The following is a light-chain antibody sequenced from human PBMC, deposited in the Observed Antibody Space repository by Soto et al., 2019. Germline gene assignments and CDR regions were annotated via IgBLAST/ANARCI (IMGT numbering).Light chain of an antibody. CDR3: QQYNNWPYT. V-gene: IGKV3-15*01. Sequence: EIVMTQSPDTLSVSPGERATLSCRASQSVSTNLAWYQQKPGQAPRLLIYGASTRATGIPARFSGSGSGTEFTLTISSLQSEDFAVYHCQQYNNWPYTFGQGTKLENK. CDR2: GAS. CDR1: QSVSTN. J-gene: IGKJ2*01.